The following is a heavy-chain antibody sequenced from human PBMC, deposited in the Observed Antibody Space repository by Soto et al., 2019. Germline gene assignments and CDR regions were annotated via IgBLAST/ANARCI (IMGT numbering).Heavy chain of an antibody. D-gene: IGHD1-26*01. CDR2: IHYSGIT. CDR3: ARLPNRGRNPPFDS. V-gene: IGHV4-59*08. Sequence: QVQLQESGPRLVKPSETLSLTCTVSGDSIGSHYWSWVRQSPGKGLECIGYIHYSGITIYNPSLMGRVTLSLDTSKNQFSLKLTPVTAADTAVYYCARLPNRGRNPPFDSWGQGTLVTVSS. CDR1: GDSIGSHY. J-gene: IGHJ4*02.